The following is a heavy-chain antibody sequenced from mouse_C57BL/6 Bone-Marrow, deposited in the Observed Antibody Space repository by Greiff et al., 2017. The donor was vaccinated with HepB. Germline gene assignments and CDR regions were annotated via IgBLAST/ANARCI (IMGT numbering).Heavy chain of an antibody. CDR2: IHPSDSDT. Sequence: QVQLQQPGAELVKPGASVKLSCKASGYTFTSYWMHWVKQRPGQGLEWIGRIHPSDSDTNYNQKFKGKAPLTVDKSSSTAYMQISSLTSEASAVYYCAIAGFAYWGQGTLVTVSA. CDR1: GYTFTSYW. J-gene: IGHJ3*01. V-gene: IGHV1-74*01. CDR3: AIAGFAY.